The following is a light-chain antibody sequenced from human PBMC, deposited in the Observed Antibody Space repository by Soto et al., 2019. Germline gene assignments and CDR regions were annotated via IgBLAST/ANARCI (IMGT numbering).Light chain of an antibody. Sequence: QSVLTQPASVSGSPGQSITISCTGTSSDIGGYNYVSWYQQHPGKAPKVMIYDVSYRPSGVSNRFSGSKSGNTASLTISGLQAEDEADYYCSSRTNSIDTLEVFGTGTKLTVL. J-gene: IGLJ1*01. CDR2: DVS. CDR3: SSRTNSIDTLEV. CDR1: SSDIGGYNY. V-gene: IGLV2-14*03.